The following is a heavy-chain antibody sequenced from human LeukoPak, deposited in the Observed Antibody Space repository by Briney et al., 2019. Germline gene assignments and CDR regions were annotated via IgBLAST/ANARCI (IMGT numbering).Heavy chain of an antibody. D-gene: IGHD6-6*01. Sequence: GGSLRLSCAASGFTFSSYEMNWVRQAPGKGLEWVSYISSSGSTIYYADSVKGRFTISRDIAKNSLYLQMNSLRAEDTAVYYCAGGIAARPFYYYGMDVWGQGTTVTVSS. CDR1: GFTFSSYE. CDR3: AGGIAARPFYYYGMDV. CDR2: ISSSGSTI. J-gene: IGHJ6*02. V-gene: IGHV3-48*03.